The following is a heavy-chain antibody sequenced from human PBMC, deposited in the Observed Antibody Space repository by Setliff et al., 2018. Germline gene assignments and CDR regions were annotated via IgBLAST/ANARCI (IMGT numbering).Heavy chain of an antibody. D-gene: IGHD2-15*01. J-gene: IGHJ6*03. CDR2: INHSGST. CDR1: GGSISGYY. V-gene: IGHV4-34*01. Sequence: PSETLSLTCSVSGGSISGYYWSWIRQPPGKGLEWIGEINHSGSTNYNPSLKSRVTISVDTSKNQFSLKLSAVTAADTAVYFCAREDGPNYYYYYMDIWGKGTTVTVSS. CDR3: AREDGPNYYYYYMDI.